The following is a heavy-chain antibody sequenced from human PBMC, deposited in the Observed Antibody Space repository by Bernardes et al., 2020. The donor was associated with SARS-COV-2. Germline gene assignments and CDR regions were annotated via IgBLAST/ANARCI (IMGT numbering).Heavy chain of an antibody. D-gene: IGHD3-16*01. CDR1: GFTFSSYA. V-gene: IGHV3-23*01. Sequence: GGSLRLSCAASGFTFSSYAMSWVRQAPGKGLEWASAISGSGGSTYYADSVKGRFTISRDNSKNTLYLQMNSLRAEDTAVYYCAKLMTPSDAFDIWGQGTMVTVSS. CDR3: AKLMTPSDAFDI. J-gene: IGHJ3*02. CDR2: ISGSGGST.